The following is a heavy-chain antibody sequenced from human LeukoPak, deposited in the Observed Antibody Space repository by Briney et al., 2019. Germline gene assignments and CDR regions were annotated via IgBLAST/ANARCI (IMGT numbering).Heavy chain of an antibody. CDR2: IYYSGST. V-gene: IGHV4-59*05. J-gene: IGHJ4*02. Sequence: TSETLSLTCTVSGGSISPYYWSWIRQPPGKGLEWIGSIYYSGSTYYNPSLKSRVTISVDTSKNQFSLKLSSVTAADTAVYYCANIAVAARNGLGYWGQGTLVTVSS. CDR3: ANIAVAARNGLGY. CDR1: GGSISPYY. D-gene: IGHD6-19*01.